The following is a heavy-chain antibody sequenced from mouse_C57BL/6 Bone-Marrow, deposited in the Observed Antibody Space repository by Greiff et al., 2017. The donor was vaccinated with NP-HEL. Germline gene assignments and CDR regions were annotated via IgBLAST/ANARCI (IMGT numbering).Heavy chain of an antibody. CDR3: ARHDSNYYYAMDY. CDR2: ISNGGGST. D-gene: IGHD2-5*01. CDR1: GFTFSDYY. J-gene: IGHJ4*01. Sequence: EVKVEESGGGLVQPGGSLKLSCAASGFTFSDYYMYWVRQTPEKRLEWVAYISNGGGSTYYPDTVKGRFTISRDNAKNTLYLQMSRLKSEDTAMYYCARHDSNYYYAMDYWGQGTSVTVSS. V-gene: IGHV5-12*01.